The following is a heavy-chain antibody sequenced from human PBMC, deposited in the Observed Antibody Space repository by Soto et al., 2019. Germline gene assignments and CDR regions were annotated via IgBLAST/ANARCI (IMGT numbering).Heavy chain of an antibody. CDR1: GFTFSSYS. CDR3: ARDIREQLPSFLSYYYGMDV. J-gene: IGHJ6*02. V-gene: IGHV3-48*02. D-gene: IGHD6-6*01. CDR2: ISSSSSTI. Sequence: GGSLRLSCAASGFTFSSYSMNWVRQAPGKGLEWVSYISSSSSTIYYADSVKGRFTISRDNAKNSLYLQMNSLRDEDTAVYYCARDIREQLPSFLSYYYGMDVWGQGTTVTVSS.